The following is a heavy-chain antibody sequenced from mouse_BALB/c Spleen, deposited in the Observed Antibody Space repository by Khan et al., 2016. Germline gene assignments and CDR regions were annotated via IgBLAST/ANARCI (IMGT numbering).Heavy chain of an antibody. CDR2: ISYSGST. V-gene: IGHV3-2*02. J-gene: IGHJ3*01. CDR3: ARGEGN. CDR1: GYSITSDYA. Sequence: EVQLRESGPGLVKPSQSLSLTCTVTGYSITSDYAWNWIRQFPGNKLEWMGYISYSGSTSYNPSLKSRISITRDTSKNQFFLQLNSVTTEDTATYYCARGEGNWGQGTLVTVSA.